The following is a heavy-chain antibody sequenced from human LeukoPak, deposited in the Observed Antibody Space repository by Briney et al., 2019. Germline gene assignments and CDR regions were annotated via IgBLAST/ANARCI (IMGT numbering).Heavy chain of an antibody. Sequence: KPSETLSLTCTVSGGSISSYYWSWIRQHPGKGLEWIGYIYYSGSTYYNPSLKSRVTISVDTSKNQFSLKLSSVTAADTAVYYCARDIGASYYDSSGYMIDWGQGTLVTVSS. CDR1: GGSISSYY. V-gene: IGHV4-59*06. CDR3: ARDIGASYYDSSGYMID. D-gene: IGHD3-22*01. CDR2: IYYSGST. J-gene: IGHJ4*02.